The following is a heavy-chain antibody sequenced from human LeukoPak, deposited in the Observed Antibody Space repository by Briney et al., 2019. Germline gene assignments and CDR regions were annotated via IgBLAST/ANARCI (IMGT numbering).Heavy chain of an antibody. Sequence: KTSETLSLTCTVSGGSISSYYWSWIRQPPGKGLEWIGYIYYSGSTNYNPSLKSRVTISVDTSKNQFSLKLSSVTAADTAVYYCAKESGRGTFDLWGQGTVVTVSS. CDR2: IYYSGST. CDR1: GGSISSYY. CDR3: AKESGRGTFDL. J-gene: IGHJ3*01. V-gene: IGHV4-59*01. D-gene: IGHD3-10*01.